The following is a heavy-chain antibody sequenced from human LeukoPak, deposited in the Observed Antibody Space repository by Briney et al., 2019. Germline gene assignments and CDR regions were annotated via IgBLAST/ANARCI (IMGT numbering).Heavy chain of an antibody. V-gene: IGHV4-38-2*01. J-gene: IGHJ4*02. CDR1: GYSISSGYY. CDR2: IYHSGST. Sequence: PSETPSLTCAVSGYSISSGYYWGLIRPPPGKGLGWIGRIYHSGSTYYNPSLKSRVTISVDTSKNQFSLKLSSVTAADTAVYYCARGTGYNYDLDYWGQGTLVTVSS. CDR3: ARGTGYNYDLDY. D-gene: IGHD5-24*01.